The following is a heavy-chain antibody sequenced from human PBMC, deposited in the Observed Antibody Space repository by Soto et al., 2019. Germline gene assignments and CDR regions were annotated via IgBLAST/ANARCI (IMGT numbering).Heavy chain of an antibody. J-gene: IGHJ4*02. Sequence: PSQTLSLTCEVSTGSISSSNWWSWVRQTPGKGLEWIGEIYHSGSTNYNPSLKSRVTISVDKSKSQFSLNLSSVTAADTAVYYCARGGNNWRYFDSWGQGILVTVSS. CDR2: IYHSGST. V-gene: IGHV4-4*02. CDR1: TGSISSSNW. CDR3: ARGGNNWRYFDS. D-gene: IGHD1-1*01.